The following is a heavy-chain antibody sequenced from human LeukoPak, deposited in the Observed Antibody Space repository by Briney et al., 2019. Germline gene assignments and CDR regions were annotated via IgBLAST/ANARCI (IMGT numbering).Heavy chain of an antibody. D-gene: IGHD3-22*01. CDR1: GFTFSSYS. CDR3: ARGSGGSRKTYYYDSSGYYPFDY. Sequence: PGGSLRLSCAASGFTFSSYSMNWVRQAPGEGLEWVSYISSSSSTIYYADSVKGRFTISRDNAKTSLYLQMNSLRAEDTAVYYCARGSGGSRKTYYYDSSGYYPFDYWGQGTLVTVSS. J-gene: IGHJ4*02. V-gene: IGHV3-48*04. CDR2: ISSSSSTI.